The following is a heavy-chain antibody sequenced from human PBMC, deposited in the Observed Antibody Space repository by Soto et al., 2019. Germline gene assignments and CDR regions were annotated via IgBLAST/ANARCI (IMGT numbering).Heavy chain of an antibody. CDR1: GFTFSNAW. CDR3: TTRHNYYGSGRPRYYYYGMDV. J-gene: IGHJ6*02. V-gene: IGHV3-15*07. Sequence: GGSLRLSCAASGFTFSNAWMNWVRQAPGKGLEWVGRIKSKTDGGTTDYAAPVKDRFTISRDDSKNTLYLQMNSLKTEDTAVYYCTTRHNYYGSGRPRYYYYGMDVWGQGTTVTVSS. D-gene: IGHD3-10*01. CDR2: IKSKTDGGTT.